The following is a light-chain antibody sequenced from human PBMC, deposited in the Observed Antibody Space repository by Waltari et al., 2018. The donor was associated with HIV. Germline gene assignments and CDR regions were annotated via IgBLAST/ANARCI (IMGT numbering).Light chain of an antibody. CDR2: VVS. CDR3: LQYDQSPNT. V-gene: IGKV3-20*01. CDR1: HSLSSRY. Sequence: ESVLTQSPGTLSLPPGERATLSCRASHSLSSRYLAWYQHKPGQAPRLLIYVVSSRATGIPDRFSGSGSGTDFTLIISRLAPEDSAVYYCLQYDQSPNTFGQGTKLEIK. J-gene: IGKJ2*01.